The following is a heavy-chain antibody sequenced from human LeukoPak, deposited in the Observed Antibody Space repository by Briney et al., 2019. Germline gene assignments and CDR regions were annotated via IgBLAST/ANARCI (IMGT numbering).Heavy chain of an antibody. J-gene: IGHJ4*02. V-gene: IGHV1-8*03. CDR3: ARGLLYSSSFPY. CDR1: GYTFTSYD. CDR2: MNHNSGNT. Sequence: ASVKVSCKASGYTFTSYDINWVRQATGQGLEWMGWMNHNSGNTGYAQKFQGRVTITRNTSISTAYMELSSLRSEDTAVYYCARGLLYSSSFPYWGQGTLVTVSS. D-gene: IGHD6-6*01.